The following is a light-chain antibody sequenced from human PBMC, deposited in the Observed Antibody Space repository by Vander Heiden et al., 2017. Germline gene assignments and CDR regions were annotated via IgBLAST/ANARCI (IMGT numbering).Light chain of an antibody. CDR1: QSISSL. V-gene: IGKV1-5*01. J-gene: IGKJ1*01. CDR2: DAS. CDR3: QQDNSYST. Sequence: DIQMTQSPSTLSASVGDRVTITCRASQSISSLVAWYQQKPGKAPKLLIYDASSWESGVPSRFSGSGSGTEFTLTSSSLQPDDFATYYCQQDNSYSTFGQGTKVEIK.